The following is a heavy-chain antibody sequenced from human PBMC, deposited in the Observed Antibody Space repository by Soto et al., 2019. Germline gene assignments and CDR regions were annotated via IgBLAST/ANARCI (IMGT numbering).Heavy chain of an antibody. Sequence: EVQLLESGGGLVQPGGSLRLSCAASGFTFSSYAMSWVRQAPGKGLEWVSAISGSGGSTYYADSVKDRFTISRDNSKNTLYLQMNSLRAEDTAVYYCAKGGPYYYDSSGYYDYWGQGTLVTVSS. J-gene: IGHJ4*02. CDR3: AKGGPYYYDSSGYYDY. CDR1: GFTFSSYA. V-gene: IGHV3-23*01. D-gene: IGHD3-22*01. CDR2: ISGSGGST.